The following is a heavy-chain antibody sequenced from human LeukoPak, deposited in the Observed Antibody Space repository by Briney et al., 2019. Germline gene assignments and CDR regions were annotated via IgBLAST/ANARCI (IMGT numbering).Heavy chain of an antibody. D-gene: IGHD2-21*02. CDR3: ARVRSCGGDCYYFDY. Sequence: ASVKVSCKASGYTFTSYETHWVRQAPGQGLAWMGTINPSGGSTGYAQKFQGRVIMTSDTSTSTVYMELSSLRSEDTAMYYCARVRSCGGDCYYFDYWGQGTLVTVSS. J-gene: IGHJ4*02. CDR1: GYTFTSYE. V-gene: IGHV1-46*01. CDR2: INPSGGST.